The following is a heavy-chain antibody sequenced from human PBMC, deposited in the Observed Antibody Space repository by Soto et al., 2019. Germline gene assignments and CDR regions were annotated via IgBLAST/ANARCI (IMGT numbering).Heavy chain of an antibody. CDR2: ISSDGSDK. J-gene: IGHJ6*02. CDR1: GFTFSSYG. V-gene: IGHV3-30-3*01. CDR3: ARDRLYGAGLIDV. D-gene: IGHD3-10*01. Sequence: GGSLRLSCSASGFTFSSYGMHWVRQAPGKGLEWVAVISSDGSDKYYADSVKGRFTISRDNSKNTLYVQLNRMRAEDTALYYCARDRLYGAGLIDVWGQGTTVTVSS.